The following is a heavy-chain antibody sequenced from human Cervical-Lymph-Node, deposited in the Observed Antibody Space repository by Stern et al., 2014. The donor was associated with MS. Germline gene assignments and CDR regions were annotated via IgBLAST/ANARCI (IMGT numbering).Heavy chain of an antibody. CDR2: IWYDGSNT. CDR1: GFTFSSSG. CDR3: AREGGNTAEYFQH. J-gene: IGHJ1*01. D-gene: IGHD4-23*01. V-gene: IGHV3-33*01. Sequence: QLVQSGGGVVQPGRSLRLSCAASGFTFSSSGMHWVRQAPGKGLEWLAIIWYDGSNTYYADSVKGRFTISRDNSKNTLYLQMNSLRAEDTAVYYCAREGGNTAEYFQHWGQGTLVTVSS.